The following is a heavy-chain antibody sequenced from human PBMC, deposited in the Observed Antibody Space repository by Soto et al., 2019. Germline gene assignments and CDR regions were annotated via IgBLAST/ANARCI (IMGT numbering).Heavy chain of an antibody. D-gene: IGHD3-10*01. V-gene: IGHV4-4*02. Sequence: SETLSLTCAVSGGSISSSNWWGWVRQPPGKGLEWIGEIYHSGSTNYNPSLKSRVTISVDKAKNQFSLKLSSVAAADTAVYYCAFSYGSGVFEYWGQGTMVTVSS. CDR3: AFSYGSGVFEY. CDR1: GGSISSSNW. J-gene: IGHJ4*02. CDR2: IYHSGST.